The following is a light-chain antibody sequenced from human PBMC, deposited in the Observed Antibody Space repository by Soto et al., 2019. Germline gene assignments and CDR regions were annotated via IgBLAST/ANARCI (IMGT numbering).Light chain of an antibody. CDR3: QQYGTSPRIT. V-gene: IGKV3-20*01. CDR1: QSVSSY. CDR2: GAS. J-gene: IGKJ5*01. Sequence: EIVLTQSPGTLSLSPGERATLSCRASQSVSSYLAWYQPKPGQAPRLLIYGASSRAPGLPDRVSGRGSGTDFTLTIRRLEPEDFAVYSCQQYGTSPRITFGQGTRLEIK.